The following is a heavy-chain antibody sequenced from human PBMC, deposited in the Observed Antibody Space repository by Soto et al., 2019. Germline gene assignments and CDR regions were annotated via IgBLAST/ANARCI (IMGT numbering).Heavy chain of an antibody. CDR3: ARGIRNYYGMDV. Sequence: EVQLVESGGGLVQPGGSLRLSCGASGFTFSNYWMHWVRQAPGKGLVWVSRINTDGSTIAYADSVRVRVTLSRDNAKNTVYLQMNSLRGEDTVVYYCARGIRNYYGMDVWGQGTKVTVSS. CDR2: INTDGSTI. J-gene: IGHJ6*02. D-gene: IGHD2-15*01. CDR1: GFTFSNYW. V-gene: IGHV3-74*01.